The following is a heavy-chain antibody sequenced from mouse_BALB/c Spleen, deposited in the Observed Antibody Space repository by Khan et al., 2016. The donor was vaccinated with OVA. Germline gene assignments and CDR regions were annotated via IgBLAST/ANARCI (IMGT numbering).Heavy chain of an antibody. CDR2: LCPGSSNA. V-gene: IGHV1S41*01. Sequence: DLIKPGASVTLSCKASGYTFPCYWLNWIQQRPGQGLAWIGRLCPGSSNAYSNDMFKDKATLTVDTSSHTAHIQLSSLSSEDSAVYFCARENYYGRSCYAMDYWGQGTSVTVSA. J-gene: IGHJ4*01. CDR3: ARENYYGRSCYAMDY. CDR1: GYTFPCYW. D-gene: IGHD1-1*01.